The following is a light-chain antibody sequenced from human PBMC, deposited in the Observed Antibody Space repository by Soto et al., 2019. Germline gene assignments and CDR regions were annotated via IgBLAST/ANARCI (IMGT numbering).Light chain of an antibody. J-gene: IGKJ5*01. CDR3: QEYGGSKT. CDR1: QSISSKY. V-gene: IGKV3-20*01. CDR2: AAS. Sequence: EVVLTQSPGTLSLSPGERATLSCRASQSISSKYVAWYQQKPGQAPRLLIYAASSRATGIPDRVSGSGSGTDFTLTISRLEPEDFAVYYCQEYGGSKTFGQGTRLEIK.